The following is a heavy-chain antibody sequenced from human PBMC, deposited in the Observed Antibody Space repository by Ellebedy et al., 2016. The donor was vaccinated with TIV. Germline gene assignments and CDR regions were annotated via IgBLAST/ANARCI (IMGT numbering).Heavy chain of an antibody. CDR1: GGSFSGYY. D-gene: IGHD6-6*01. CDR2: IYYSGST. J-gene: IGHJ4*02. V-gene: IGHV4-59*01. CDR3: ARELGSSPDY. Sequence: MPSETLSLTCAVYGGSFSGYYWSWIQQPPGKGLEWIGYIYYSGSTNYNPSLKSRVTISVDTSKNQFSLKLSSVTAADTAVYYCARELGSSPDYWGQGTLVTVSS.